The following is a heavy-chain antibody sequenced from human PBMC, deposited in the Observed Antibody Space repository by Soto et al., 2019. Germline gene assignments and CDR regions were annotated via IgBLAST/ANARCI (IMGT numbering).Heavy chain of an antibody. D-gene: IGHD7-27*01. CDR3: AGAEALGYYYYYGMDV. CDR1: GGSISSGGYY. CDR2: IYYSGST. Sequence: QVQLQESGPGLVKPSQTLSLTCTVSGGSISSGGYYWSWIRQHPGKALEWIGYIYYSGSTYYNPSLESRVTISVDTSKNQFFLKLSSVTAADTAVYYCAGAEALGYYYYYGMDVWGQGTTVTVSS. J-gene: IGHJ6*02. V-gene: IGHV4-31*03.